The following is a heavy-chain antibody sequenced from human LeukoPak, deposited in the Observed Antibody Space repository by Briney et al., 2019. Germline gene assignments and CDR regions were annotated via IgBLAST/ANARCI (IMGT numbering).Heavy chain of an antibody. CDR3: ARGGGLDV. Sequence: GGSLRLSCAASGFTFSSYWMNWARQAPGKGLEWVASINHNGNVNYYVDSVKGRFTISRDNAKNSLYLEMSNLRAEDTAVYFCARGGGLDVWGQGATVTVSS. J-gene: IGHJ6*02. CDR1: GFTFSSYW. V-gene: IGHV3-7*03. D-gene: IGHD3-16*01. CDR2: INHNGNVN.